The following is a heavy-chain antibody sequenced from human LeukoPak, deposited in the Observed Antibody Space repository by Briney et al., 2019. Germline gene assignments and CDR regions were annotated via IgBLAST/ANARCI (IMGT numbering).Heavy chain of an antibody. D-gene: IGHD6-19*01. J-gene: IGHJ4*02. Sequence: PSETLSLTCIVSGGSISSYYWSWIRQPPGKGLEWIGYIYYSGSTNYNPSLKSRVTISVDTSKNQFSLQLSSVTAADTAVYYCASSSGWKYFDYWGQGTLVTVSS. V-gene: IGHV4-59*08. CDR2: IYYSGST. CDR3: ASSSGWKYFDY. CDR1: GGSISSYY.